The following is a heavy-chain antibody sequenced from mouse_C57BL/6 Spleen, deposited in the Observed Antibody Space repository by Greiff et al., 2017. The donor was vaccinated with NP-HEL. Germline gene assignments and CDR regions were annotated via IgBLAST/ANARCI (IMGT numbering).Heavy chain of an antibody. J-gene: IGHJ1*03. V-gene: IGHV1-52*01. CDR3: ARSTVGYFDV. CDR1: GYTFTSYW. Sequence: VKLQQPGAELVRPGSSVKLSCKASGYTFTSYWMHWVKQRPIQGLEWIGNIDPSDSETHYNQKFKDKATLTVDKSSSTAYMQLSSLTSEDSAVYYCARSTVGYFDVWGTGTTVTVSS. D-gene: IGHD1-1*01. CDR2: IDPSDSET.